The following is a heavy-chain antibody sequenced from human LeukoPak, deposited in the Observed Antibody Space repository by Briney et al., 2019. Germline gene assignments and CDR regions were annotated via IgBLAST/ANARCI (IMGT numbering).Heavy chain of an antibody. CDR3: AKDRSGGSYYDNWFDP. CDR1: GFIFSNYA. Sequence: PGGSLRLSCAASGFIFSNYAMNWVRRAPGKGLEWVSAISGSGGSTYYADSVKGRFTISRDNSKNTLYLQMNSLRAEDTAVYYCAKDRSGGSYYDNWFDPWGQGTLVTVSS. CDR2: ISGSGGST. V-gene: IGHV3-23*01. D-gene: IGHD1-26*01. J-gene: IGHJ5*02.